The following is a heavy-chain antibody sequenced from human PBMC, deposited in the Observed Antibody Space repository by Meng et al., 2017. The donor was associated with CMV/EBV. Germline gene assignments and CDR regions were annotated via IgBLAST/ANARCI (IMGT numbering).Heavy chain of an antibody. CDR2: ISGSGGST. CDR3: AKWEDYDFWSGYPPGDDY. V-gene: IGHV3-23*01. D-gene: IGHD3-3*01. J-gene: IGHJ4*02. Sequence: FSSYAMSRGRQAPGKGLEWVSAISGSGGSTYYADSVKGRFTISRDNSKNTLYLQMNSLRAEDTAVYYCAKWEDYDFWSGYPPGDDYWGQGTLVTVSS. CDR1: FSSYA.